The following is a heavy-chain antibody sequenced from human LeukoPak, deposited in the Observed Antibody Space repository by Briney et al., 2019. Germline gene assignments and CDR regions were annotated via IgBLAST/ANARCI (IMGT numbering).Heavy chain of an antibody. CDR2: ITWDGDST. V-gene: IGHV3-43*01. CDR1: GFTFDDYT. CDR3: AKELLVKGFWLPDV. J-gene: IGHJ6*04. D-gene: IGHD2-21*01. Sequence: HPGGSLRLSCAASGFTFDDYTMHWVRQAPGKGLEWVSLITWDGDSTYYADSVKGRFTISRDNSKNTLYLQMNSLRAEDTAVYYCAKELLVKGFWLPDVWGKGTTVTISS.